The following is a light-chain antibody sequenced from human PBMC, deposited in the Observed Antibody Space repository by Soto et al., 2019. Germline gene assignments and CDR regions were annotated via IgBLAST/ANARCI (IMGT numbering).Light chain of an antibody. Sequence: DIQMTQSPCSVSASVGDRVTITCRASQDISTWVAWYQQKPGKAPKLLISAASTLQSGVPRRFSGSGSGTDFTLIISSLQPEDFATYFRQQGDSFPFTFGGGTKVQIK. J-gene: IGKJ4*01. CDR3: QQGDSFPFT. CDR1: QDISTW. CDR2: AAS. V-gene: IGKV1-12*01.